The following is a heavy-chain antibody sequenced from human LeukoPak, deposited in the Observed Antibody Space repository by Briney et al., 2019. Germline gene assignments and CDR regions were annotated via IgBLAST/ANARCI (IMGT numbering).Heavy chain of an antibody. Sequence: SETLSLTCTVSGGSISTGAYYWSWIRQPPGKGLEWLGCVYNTGTTFYNPSLESRITVSLDTSGNQFSLRLASLTDADTALYYCAGTLARSTPGTHYPNWFDSWGQGTQVTVSS. CDR1: GGSISTGAYY. V-gene: IGHV4-31*03. CDR3: AGTLARSTPGTHYPNWFDS. J-gene: IGHJ5*01. CDR2: VYNTGTT. D-gene: IGHD3-10*01.